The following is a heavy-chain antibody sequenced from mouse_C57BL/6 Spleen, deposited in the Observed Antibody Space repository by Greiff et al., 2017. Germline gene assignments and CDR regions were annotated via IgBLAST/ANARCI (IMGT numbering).Heavy chain of an antibody. V-gene: IGHV5-6*01. CDR1: GFTFSSYG. CDR2: ISSGGSYT. J-gene: IGHJ4*01. Sequence: EVQRVESGGDLVKPGGSLKLSCAASGFTFSSYGMSWVRQTPDKRLEWVATISSGGSYTYYPDSVKGRFTFSRDNAKNTLYLQMSRRKSEDTAMYYCSRHGGPQPYYAMDCWGQGTSVTVSS. D-gene: IGHD1-1*02. CDR3: SRHGGPQPYYAMDC.